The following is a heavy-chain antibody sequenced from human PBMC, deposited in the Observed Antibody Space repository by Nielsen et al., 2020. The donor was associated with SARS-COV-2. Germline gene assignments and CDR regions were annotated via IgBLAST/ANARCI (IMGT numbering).Heavy chain of an antibody. Sequence: WVRQAPGQRLEWMGWMNPNSGNTGYAQKFQGRVTMTRNTSISTAYMELSSLRSEDTAVYYCARGKGRDIVVVVARYYYYYYMDVWGKGTTVTVSS. J-gene: IGHJ6*03. CDR2: MNPNSGNT. CDR3: ARGKGRDIVVVVARYYYYYYMDV. V-gene: IGHV1-8*01. D-gene: IGHD2-15*01.